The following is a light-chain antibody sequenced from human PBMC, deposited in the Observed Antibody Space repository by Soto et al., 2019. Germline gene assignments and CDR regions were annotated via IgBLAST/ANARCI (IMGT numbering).Light chain of an antibody. CDR2: DVS. J-gene: IGLJ2*01. Sequence: QSALTHPRSVSGSPGQSVTISCTGTSSDVGRFNYVSWYQQRPGKAPKVMIYDVSKRPSGVPDRFSGSKSGNTASLTISGLQADDEADYYCCSYAGTYSIIFGGGTKLTVL. V-gene: IGLV2-11*01. CDR1: SSDVGRFNY. CDR3: CSYAGTYSII.